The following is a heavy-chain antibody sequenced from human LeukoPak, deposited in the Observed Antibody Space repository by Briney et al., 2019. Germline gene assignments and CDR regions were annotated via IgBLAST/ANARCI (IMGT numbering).Heavy chain of an antibody. Sequence: PSETLSLTCAVYGGSFSGYYWSWIRQPPGKGLEWIGEINHSGSTNYNPSLKRRVTISVDTSKNQFSLKLSSVTAADTAVYYCARGRRTRYFDYWGQGTLVTVSS. CDR3: ARGRRTRYFDY. CDR2: INHSGST. J-gene: IGHJ4*02. CDR1: GGSFSGYY. V-gene: IGHV4-34*01. D-gene: IGHD3/OR15-3a*01.